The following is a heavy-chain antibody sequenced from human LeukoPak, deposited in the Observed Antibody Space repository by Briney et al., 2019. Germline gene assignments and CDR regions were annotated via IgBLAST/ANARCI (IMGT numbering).Heavy chain of an antibody. D-gene: IGHD5-18*01. J-gene: IGHJ4*02. Sequence: GGSLRLSCATSGFNFDRYTIHWVRQAPGKGLEWVSLAGWAGGTTYYSDSVRGRFTISRDSGKNSVYLQMDSLTTDDTAFYFCAKELDTMFFDYWGQGALVTVSS. CDR1: GFNFDRYT. V-gene: IGHV3-43*01. CDR3: AKELDTMFFDY. CDR2: AGWAGGTT.